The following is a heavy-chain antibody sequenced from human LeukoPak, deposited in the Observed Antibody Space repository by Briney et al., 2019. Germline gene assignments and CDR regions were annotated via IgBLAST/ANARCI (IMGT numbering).Heavy chain of an antibody. J-gene: IGHJ4*02. Sequence: SETLSLTCTVSGGSISTYYWSWIRQPAGKGLEWIGRIHSSGTTHYNPSLRSRVTLSIDTSKNQFSLKLSSVTAADTAVYYCGRLNLPAVSGAFDYWGQGTLVTVSS. CDR3: GRLNLPAVSGAFDY. CDR2: IHSSGTT. D-gene: IGHD2-2*01. CDR1: GGSISTYY. V-gene: IGHV4-4*07.